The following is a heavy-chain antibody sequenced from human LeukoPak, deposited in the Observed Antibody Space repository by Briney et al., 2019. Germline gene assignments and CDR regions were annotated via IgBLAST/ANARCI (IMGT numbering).Heavy chain of an antibody. Sequence: GGSLRLSCAASGFTFTNAWMCWVRQGPGKGLGWVGRIKSKTDGGTTDYAGHVKGRLTISRDDSKNTPYLQMHSLQAEDTAVYYYTTDTYFYASGSYLWGQGTLVTVSS. CDR1: GFTFTNAW. CDR2: IKSKTDGGTT. CDR3: TTDTYFYASGSYL. J-gene: IGHJ4*02. V-gene: IGHV3-15*01. D-gene: IGHD3-10*01.